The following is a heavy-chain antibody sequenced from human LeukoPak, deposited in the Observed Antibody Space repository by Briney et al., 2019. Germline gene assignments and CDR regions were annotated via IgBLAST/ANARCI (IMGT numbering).Heavy chain of an antibody. CDR3: ATLGDYDILTGYCT. CDR1: GYTLTELS. D-gene: IGHD3-9*01. J-gene: IGHJ5*02. CDR2: FDPEDGET. V-gene: IGHV1-24*01. Sequence: ASVKVSCKVSGYTLTELSMHWVRQAPGKGLEWMGGFDPEDGETIYAQKFQGRVTMTEDTSTDTAYTELSSLRSEDTAVYYCATLGDYDILTGYCTWGQGTLVTVSS.